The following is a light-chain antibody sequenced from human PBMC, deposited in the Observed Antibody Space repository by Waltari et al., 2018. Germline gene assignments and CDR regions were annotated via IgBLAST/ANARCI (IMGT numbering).Light chain of an antibody. Sequence: DIVMTQSPDSLAVSLAERAPINCKSSQSVLYSSNNKNYLAWYQQTPGQPPKLLIYWASTRESGVPDRFSGSGSGTDFTLTISSLQAEDVAVYYCQQYYSTPITFGQGTRLEIK. CDR3: QQYYSTPIT. CDR1: QSVLYSSNNKNY. CDR2: WAS. J-gene: IGKJ5*01. V-gene: IGKV4-1*01.